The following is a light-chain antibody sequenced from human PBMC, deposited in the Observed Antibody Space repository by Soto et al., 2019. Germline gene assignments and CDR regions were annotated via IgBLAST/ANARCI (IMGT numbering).Light chain of an antibody. J-gene: IGLJ1*01. CDR2: EVS. Sequence: VLTQPPSASGSPGQSVTISCTRTSSDVGDNYVSWYPQHLGKAHKLIMCEVSQRPSGVPDRFSGSKSGNTASLTVSGLQTEDEADYYSSAYAGSNNFVFGSGTKVTVL. CDR1: SSDVGDNY. CDR3: SAYAGSNNFV. V-gene: IGLV2-8*01.